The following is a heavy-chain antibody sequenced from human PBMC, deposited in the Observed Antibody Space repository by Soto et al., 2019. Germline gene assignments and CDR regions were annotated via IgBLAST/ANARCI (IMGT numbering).Heavy chain of an antibody. CDR1: GFTFSSYW. CDR2: IKQDGSEK. J-gene: IGHJ3*02. D-gene: IGHD4-17*01. Sequence: GGSLRLSCAASGFTFSSYWMSWVRQAPGKGLEWVANIKQDGSEKYYVDSVKGRFTISRDNAKNSLYLQMNSLRAEDRAAYYCASYMTTVTTSAFDIWGQGTMVTVSS. V-gene: IGHV3-7*01. CDR3: ASYMTTVTTSAFDI.